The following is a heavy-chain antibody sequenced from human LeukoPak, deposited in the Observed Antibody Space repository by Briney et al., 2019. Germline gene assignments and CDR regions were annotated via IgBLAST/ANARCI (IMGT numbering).Heavy chain of an antibody. CDR3: ARWLRSTDLGTFDY. Sequence: GGSLRLSCAASGFTFSSDWMSWVRQAPGKGLEWVANIKQDGSEKYYVDSVKGRFTISRDNAKNSLYLQMNSLRAEDTAVYYCARWLRSTDLGTFDYWGQGTLVTVSS. J-gene: IGHJ4*02. CDR1: GFTFSSDW. V-gene: IGHV3-7*01. D-gene: IGHD1-1*01. CDR2: IKQDGSEK.